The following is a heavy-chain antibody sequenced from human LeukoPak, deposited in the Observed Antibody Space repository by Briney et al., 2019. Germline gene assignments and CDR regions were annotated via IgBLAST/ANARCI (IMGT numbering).Heavy chain of an antibody. CDR3: ARALVVVTAIPGLWFDP. CDR1: GGSFSSGGYY. V-gene: IGHV4-31*03. Sequence: SETLSLTCTVSGGSFSSGGYYWSWIRQHPGKGLEWIGYIYYSGSTYYNPSLKGRVTISVDTSKNQFSLKLSSVTAADTAVYYCARALVVVTAIPGLWFDPWGQGTLVTVSS. D-gene: IGHD2-21*02. CDR2: IYYSGST. J-gene: IGHJ5*02.